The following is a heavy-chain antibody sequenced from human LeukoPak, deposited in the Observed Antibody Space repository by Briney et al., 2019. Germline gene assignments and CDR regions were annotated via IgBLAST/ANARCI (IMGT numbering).Heavy chain of an antibody. CDR3: ARTPLWFGREDAFDI. J-gene: IGHJ3*02. Sequence: SETLSLTCTVSGGSISSSSYYWGWIRQPPGKGLEWIGSIYYSGSTYYNPSLKSRVTISVDTSKNQFSLKLSSVTAADTAVYYCARTPLWFGREDAFDIWGQGTMVTVSS. D-gene: IGHD3-10*01. V-gene: IGHV4-39*01. CDR1: GGSISSSSYY. CDR2: IYYSGST.